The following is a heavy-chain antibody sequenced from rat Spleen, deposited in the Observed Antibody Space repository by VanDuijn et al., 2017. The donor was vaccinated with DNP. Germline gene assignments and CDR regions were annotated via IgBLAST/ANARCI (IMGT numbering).Heavy chain of an antibody. J-gene: IGHJ2*01. D-gene: IGHD3-8*01. CDR2: ISNTGDNT. CDR1: GFTFSDYY. V-gene: IGHV5-31*01. CDR3: TSNPHIRTAAPFDY. Sequence: SAASGFTFSDYYMTWIRQAPGKGLEWVASISNTGDNTYYSDSVKGRFSLSRDNAKSTLYLQVNSLRSEDTATYFCTSNPHIRTAAPFDYWGQGVMVTVSS.